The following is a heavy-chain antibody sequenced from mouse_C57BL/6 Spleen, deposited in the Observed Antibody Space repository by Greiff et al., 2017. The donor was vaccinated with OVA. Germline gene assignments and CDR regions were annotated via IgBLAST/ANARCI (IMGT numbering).Heavy chain of an antibody. J-gene: IGHJ3*01. D-gene: IGHD4-1*01. CDR2: IYPGSGST. CDR1: GYTFTSYW. V-gene: IGHV1-55*01. Sequence: QVQLKESGAELVKPGASVKMSCKASGYTFTSYWTTWVKQRPGQGLEWIGDIYPGSGSTNYNEKFKSKATLTVDTSSSTAYMQLSSLTSEDSAVYYCARRNWDEGAWFAYWGQGTLVTVSA. CDR3: ARRNWDEGAWFAY.